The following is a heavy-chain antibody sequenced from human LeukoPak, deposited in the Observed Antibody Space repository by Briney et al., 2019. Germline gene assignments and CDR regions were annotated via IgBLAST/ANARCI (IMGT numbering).Heavy chain of an antibody. V-gene: IGHV1-69*01. CDR1: GGTFSSYA. Sequence: SVKVSCKASGGTFSSYAISWVRQAPGQGLEWMGGIIPIFGTANYAQKFQGRVTITADESTSTAYMELSSLRPEDTAVYYCARGPYYDFWSGYYTWFDPWGQGTLVTVS. CDR2: IIPIFGTA. CDR3: ARGPYYDFWSGYYTWFDP. J-gene: IGHJ5*02. D-gene: IGHD3-3*01.